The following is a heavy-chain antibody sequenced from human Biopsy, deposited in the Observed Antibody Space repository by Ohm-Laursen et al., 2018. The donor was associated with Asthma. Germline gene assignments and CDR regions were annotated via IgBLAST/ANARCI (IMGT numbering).Heavy chain of an antibody. Sequence: SLRLSCAAARFTYEMHWVRQAPGKGLEWVAVISYDGSSIYYADSVKGRFTISRDNSKNTLSLQMNSLTAEDTAVYYCAREGVAGTHIEDWGQGTLVTVSS. V-gene: IGHV3-30-3*01. D-gene: IGHD6-19*01. CDR2: ISYDGSSI. CDR3: AREGVAGTHIED. J-gene: IGHJ4*02. CDR1: RFTYE.